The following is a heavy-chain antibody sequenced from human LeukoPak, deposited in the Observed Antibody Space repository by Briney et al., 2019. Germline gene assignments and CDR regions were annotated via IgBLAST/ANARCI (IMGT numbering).Heavy chain of an antibody. CDR3: ARDAGSPPPLYYYYGMDV. CDR1: GGSISSYY. J-gene: IGHJ6*02. D-gene: IGHD1-26*01. V-gene: IGHV4-59*01. Sequence: PETLSLTCTVSGGSISSYYWSWIRRPPGKGLEWIGYIYYSGSTNYNPSLKSRVTISVDTSKNQFSLKLSSVTAADTAVYYCARDAGSPPPLYYYYGMDVWGQGTTVTVSS. CDR2: IYYSGST.